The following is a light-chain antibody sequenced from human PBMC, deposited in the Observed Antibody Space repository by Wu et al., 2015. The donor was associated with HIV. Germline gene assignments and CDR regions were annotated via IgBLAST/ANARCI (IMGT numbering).Light chain of an antibody. CDR1: QSISNY. Sequence: EIELTQSPATLSLSPGERATLSCRASQSISNYLAWYQQKPGQAPRLLIYDASNRATGIPARFSGSGSGTDFTLTISRLEPEDFAVYYCQRYGTSPKWTFGQGTKVEVK. V-gene: IGKV3-11*01. J-gene: IGKJ1*01. CDR2: DAS. CDR3: QRYGTSPKWT.